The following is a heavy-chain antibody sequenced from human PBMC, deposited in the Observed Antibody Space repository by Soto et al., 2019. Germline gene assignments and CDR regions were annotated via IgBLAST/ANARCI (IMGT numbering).Heavy chain of an antibody. D-gene: IGHD4-17*01. V-gene: IGHV3-30*18. CDR1: GFTFSNYA. J-gene: IGHJ4*02. CDR2: ISSDGSEK. Sequence: QPGGSLRLSCVASGFTFSNYAMHWVRQAPGKGLGWVAVISSDGSEKYYLDSVRDRFTISRDNSKHTLYLQMNNLRPEGTAMYYCANSWTTLTTGFDFWGQGALVTVSS. CDR3: ANSWTTLTTGFDF.